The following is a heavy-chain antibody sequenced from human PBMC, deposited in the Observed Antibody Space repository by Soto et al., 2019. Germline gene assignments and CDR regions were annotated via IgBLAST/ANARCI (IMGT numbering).Heavy chain of an antibody. V-gene: IGHV4-39*01. Sequence: ETLSLTSTVSGGSISSSSYYWGWIRQPPGKGLEWIGSIYYSGSTYYNPSLKSRVSISVDTSKNQFSLKLSSVTAADTAVYYCASTYYDFWSGYSPVGYYFDYWGQGTLVTVSS. J-gene: IGHJ4*02. CDR3: ASTYYDFWSGYSPVGYYFDY. CDR1: GGSISSSSYY. D-gene: IGHD3-3*01. CDR2: IYYSGST.